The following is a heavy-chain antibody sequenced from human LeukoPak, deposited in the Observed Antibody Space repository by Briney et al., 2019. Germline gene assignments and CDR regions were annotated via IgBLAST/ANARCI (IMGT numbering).Heavy chain of an antibody. Sequence: ASVKVSCKASGYTFTAYYIHWVRQAPGQRLEWMGWINPNSGGTKYAQNFQGRVTMTRDMSITTAYMELSRLRSDDTAVYYCARVHYYGSGSYNYYMDVWGKGTTVTVSS. CDR3: ARVHYYGSGSYNYYMDV. CDR2: INPNSGGT. CDR1: GYTFTAYY. V-gene: IGHV1-2*02. J-gene: IGHJ6*03. D-gene: IGHD3-10*01.